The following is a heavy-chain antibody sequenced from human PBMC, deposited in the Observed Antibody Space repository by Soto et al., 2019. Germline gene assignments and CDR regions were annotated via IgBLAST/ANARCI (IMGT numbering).Heavy chain of an antibody. CDR3: ARLPSMIVPGDDAFDI. V-gene: IGHV4-61*01. J-gene: IGHJ3*02. CDR2: IYNSGTT. D-gene: IGHD3-22*01. CDR1: GDSVNSGTYY. Sequence: PSETLSLTCTVSGDSVNSGTYYWSWIRQPPGKGLEWIGYIYNSGTTKYNPSLKSRVTISVDTSKNQFSLKLSSVTAADTAVYYCARLPSMIVPGDDAFDIWGQGTMVTVSS.